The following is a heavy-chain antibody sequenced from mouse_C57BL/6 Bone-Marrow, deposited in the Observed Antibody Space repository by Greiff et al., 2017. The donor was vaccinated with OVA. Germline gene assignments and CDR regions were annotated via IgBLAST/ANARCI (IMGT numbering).Heavy chain of an antibody. CDR2: ISNGGGST. V-gene: IGHV5-12*01. J-gene: IGHJ2*01. CDR1: GFTFSDYY. D-gene: IGHD1-1*01. CDR3: AIRGYGPDYFDY. Sequence: EVQLQESGGGLVQPGGSLKLSCAASGFTFSDYYMYWVRQTPEKRLEWVAYISNGGGSTYYPDTVKGRFTISRDNAKNTLYLQMSRLKSEDTAMYYCAIRGYGPDYFDYWGQGTTLTVSS.